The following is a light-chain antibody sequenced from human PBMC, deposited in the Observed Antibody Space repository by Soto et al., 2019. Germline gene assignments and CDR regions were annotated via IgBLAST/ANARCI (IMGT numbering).Light chain of an antibody. J-gene: IGKJ3*01. Sequence: EIVLTQSPGTLSLSPGERATLSCRASQSVSSSYLAWYQQKPRQAPRLLIYGASSRATGIPDRFSGSESGTDFTLTISRLEPEDFAVYYCQQYGSSPGFTFGPGTKVDIK. CDR1: QSVSSSY. V-gene: IGKV3-20*01. CDR3: QQYGSSPGFT. CDR2: GAS.